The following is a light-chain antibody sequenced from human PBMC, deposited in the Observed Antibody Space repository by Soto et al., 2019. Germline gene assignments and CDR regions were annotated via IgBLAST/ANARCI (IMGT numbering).Light chain of an antibody. CDR3: QQSLSTPLT. V-gene: IGKV1-39*01. Sequence: DIQMTQSPSSLSASVGDRFTITCLASQGIRNDLGWYQQKPGKAPKRLIYTASSLQSGVPSRFSGSGSGTDFTLTITSLQPEDFASYYCQQSLSTPLTFGGGTKVDIK. CDR2: TAS. J-gene: IGKJ4*01. CDR1: QGIRND.